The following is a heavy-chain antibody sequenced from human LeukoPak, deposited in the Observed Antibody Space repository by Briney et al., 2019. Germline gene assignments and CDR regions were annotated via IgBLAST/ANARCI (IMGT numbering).Heavy chain of an antibody. CDR1: GYSISRGYY. D-gene: IGHD3-10*01. V-gene: IGHV4-38-2*01. J-gene: IGHJ4*02. CDR3: ARAGWIITSGIGY. Sequence: PSETLSLTCGVSGYSISRGYYWAWIRQPPGKGLEWIGTIYHTGSTYYTPSLGSRVTISVDTSKNEFSLNLNSVTAADTAVYYCARAGWIITSGIGYWGQGALVTVSS. CDR2: IYHTGST.